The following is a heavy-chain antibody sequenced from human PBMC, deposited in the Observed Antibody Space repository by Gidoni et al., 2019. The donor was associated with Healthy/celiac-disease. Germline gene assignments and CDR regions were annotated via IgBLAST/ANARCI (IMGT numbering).Heavy chain of an antibody. D-gene: IGHD3-10*01. CDR2: INPNSGGT. Sequence: QAQLVQSGAEVKKPGASVKVSCTPSGYSFTGYSMHWVRQAPGQGLEWMGWINPNSGGTNYAQKFQGRVTMTRDTSISTAYMERSRLRSDDTAVYYCARELRVTMVRGVMGRWGQGTLVTVSS. CDR1: GYSFTGYS. CDR3: ARELRVTMVRGVMGR. V-gene: IGHV1-2*02. J-gene: IGHJ4*02.